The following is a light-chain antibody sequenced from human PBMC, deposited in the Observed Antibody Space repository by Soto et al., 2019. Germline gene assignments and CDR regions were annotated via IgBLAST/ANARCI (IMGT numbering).Light chain of an antibody. Sequence: EIVLTQSPATLSLSPGERATLSCRASQSVRSFLAWYQQRPGQAPRLLIYDASNRATGIPARFSGSGSGTDFTLTISSLEFEDFAVYYCQQRTRWPMTFGQGTRLEIK. J-gene: IGKJ5*01. CDR3: QQRTRWPMT. CDR1: QSVRSF. V-gene: IGKV3-11*01. CDR2: DAS.